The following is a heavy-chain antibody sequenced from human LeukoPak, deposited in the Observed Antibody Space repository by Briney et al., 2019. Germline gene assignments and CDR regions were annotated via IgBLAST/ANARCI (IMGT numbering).Heavy chain of an antibody. V-gene: IGHV3-30*03. Sequence: PGRSLRLSCAASGFTFSSYGMHWVRQAPGKGLEWVAVISYDGSNKYYADSVKGRFTISRDNSKNTLYLQMNSLRAEDTAVYYCARETALLGPYGDYDLGAFDIWGQGTMVTVSS. CDR1: GFTFSSYG. CDR2: ISYDGSNK. CDR3: ARETALLGPYGDYDLGAFDI. J-gene: IGHJ3*02. D-gene: IGHD4-17*01.